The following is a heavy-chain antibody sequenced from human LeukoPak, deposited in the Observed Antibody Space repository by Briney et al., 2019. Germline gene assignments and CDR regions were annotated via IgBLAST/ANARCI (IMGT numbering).Heavy chain of an antibody. J-gene: IGHJ3*02. D-gene: IGHD6-6*01. V-gene: IGHV1-18*01. Sequence: ASVKVSCKASGYTFSSYGIARVRQAPGQGLEWMGWISGYNGFTDYAQNFQDRLTMTTDRITSTAYMELKNLRSDDTAVYYCAREVAARPHDAYDIWGQGTIVTVSS. CDR1: GYTFSSYG. CDR3: AREVAARPHDAYDI. CDR2: ISGYNGFT.